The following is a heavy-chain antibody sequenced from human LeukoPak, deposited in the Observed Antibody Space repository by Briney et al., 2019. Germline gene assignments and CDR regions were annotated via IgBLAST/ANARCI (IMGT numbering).Heavy chain of an antibody. D-gene: IGHD2-2*01. CDR2: ISAYNANT. Sequence: GASVKVSCKASGYSFTTYGISWVRQATGQGLEWMGWISAYNANTNYALKLQGRVTMTTDTSTSTAYMELRSLRSDDTAVYYCARDYCSSTSCYFDYWGQGTLVTVSS. J-gene: IGHJ4*02. CDR3: ARDYCSSTSCYFDY. CDR1: GYSFTTYG. V-gene: IGHV1-18*01.